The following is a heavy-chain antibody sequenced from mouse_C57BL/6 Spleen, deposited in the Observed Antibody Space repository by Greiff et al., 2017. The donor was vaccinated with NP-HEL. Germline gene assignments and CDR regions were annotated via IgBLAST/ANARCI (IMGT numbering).Heavy chain of an antibody. V-gene: IGHV5-4*01. Sequence: EVQLVESGGGLVKPGGSLKLSCAASGFTFSSYAMSWVRQTPEKRLEWVATISDGGSYTYYPDNVKGRFTISRDNAKNNPYLQMSHLKSEDTAMYYCARDYYGSSPWFTYWGQGTLVTVSA. CDR1: GFTFSSYA. CDR3: ARDYYGSSPWFTY. J-gene: IGHJ3*01. D-gene: IGHD1-1*01. CDR2: ISDGGSYT.